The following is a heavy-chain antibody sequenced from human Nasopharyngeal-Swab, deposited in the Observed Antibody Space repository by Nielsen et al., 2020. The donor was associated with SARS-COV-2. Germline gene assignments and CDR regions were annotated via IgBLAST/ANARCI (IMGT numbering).Heavy chain of an antibody. CDR2: ISSSSSTI. CDR1: GFTFSSYS. D-gene: IGHD1-1*01. V-gene: IGHV3-48*02. J-gene: IGHJ3*02. CDR3: VRDRYWNDGAFDI. Sequence: GESLKISCAASGFTFSSYSMNWVRQAPGKGLEWVSYISSSSSTIYNADSVKGRSTISRDNAKNSLYLQMNSLRDEDTAVYYCVRDRYWNDGAFDIWGQGTMVTVSS.